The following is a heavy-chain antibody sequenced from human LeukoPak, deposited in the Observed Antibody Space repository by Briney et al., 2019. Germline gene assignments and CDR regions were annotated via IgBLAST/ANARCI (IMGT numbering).Heavy chain of an antibody. CDR3: AKDETIGSSHGGYYFDY. V-gene: IGHV3-30*02. J-gene: IGHJ4*02. CDR1: GFTFSSYG. CDR2: IRYDGGNK. D-gene: IGHD6-13*01. Sequence: GGSLRLSCAASGFTFSSYGMHWVRQAPGKGLEWVAFIRYDGGNKYYADSVKGRFTISRDNSKNTLYLQMNSLRAEDTAVYYCAKDETIGSSHGGYYFDYWGQGTLVTVSS.